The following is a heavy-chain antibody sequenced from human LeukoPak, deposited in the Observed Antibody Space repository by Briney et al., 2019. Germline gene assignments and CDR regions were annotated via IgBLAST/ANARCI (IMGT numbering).Heavy chain of an antibody. J-gene: IGHJ4*02. Sequence: ASVRVSCKASGYTFTSYGISWVRQAPGQGLEWMGWISAYNGNTNYAQRLQGRVTMTTDTSTSTAYMELRSLRSEDTAVYYCAREDGSGSYFDYWGQGTLVTVSS. CDR2: ISAYNGNT. CDR1: GYTFTSYG. V-gene: IGHV1-18*01. D-gene: IGHD3-10*01. CDR3: AREDGSGSYFDY.